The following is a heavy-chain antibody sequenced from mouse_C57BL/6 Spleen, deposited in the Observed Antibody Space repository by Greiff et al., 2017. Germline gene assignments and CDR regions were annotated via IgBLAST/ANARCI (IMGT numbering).Heavy chain of an antibody. Sequence: QVQLQQSGAELMKPGASVKLSCKATGYTFTGYWIEWVKQRPGHGLEWIGEILPGRGSTNYNEKFKGKATFTADTSSNTAYMQLSSLTTEDSAIYYCARVCDYDYAKDYWGQGTSVTVSS. CDR2: ILPGRGST. D-gene: IGHD2-4*01. J-gene: IGHJ4*01. V-gene: IGHV1-9*01. CDR3: ARVCDYDYAKDY. CDR1: GYTFTGYW.